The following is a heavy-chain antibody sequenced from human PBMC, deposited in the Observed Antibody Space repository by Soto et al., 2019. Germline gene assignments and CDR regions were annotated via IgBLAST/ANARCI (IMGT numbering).Heavy chain of an antibody. CDR2: INPNSGGT. J-gene: IGHJ6*02. V-gene: IGHV1-2*02. D-gene: IGHD3-9*01. Sequence: ASVKVSCKASGYTFTGYYMHWVRQAPGLGLEWMGWINPNSGGTNYAQKFQGRVTMTRDTSISTAYMELSRLRSDDTAVYYCAREGYDILTGYYYYYGMDVWGQGTTVTVSS. CDR3: AREGYDILTGYYYYYGMDV. CDR1: GYTFTGYY.